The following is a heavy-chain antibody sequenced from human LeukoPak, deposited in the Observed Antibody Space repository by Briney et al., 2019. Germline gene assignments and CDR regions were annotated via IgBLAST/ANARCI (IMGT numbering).Heavy chain of an antibody. D-gene: IGHD4-17*01. CDR2: VNHSGST. Sequence: SETLSLTCAVYGGSFSGYYWSWIRQPPGKGLEWIGEVNHSGSTNYNPSLKSRVTISVDTSKNQFSLKLSSVTAADTAVYYCARVRGEHRYYYYGMDVWGQGTTVTVSS. CDR1: GGSFSGYY. J-gene: IGHJ6*02. CDR3: ARVRGEHRYYYYGMDV. V-gene: IGHV4-34*01.